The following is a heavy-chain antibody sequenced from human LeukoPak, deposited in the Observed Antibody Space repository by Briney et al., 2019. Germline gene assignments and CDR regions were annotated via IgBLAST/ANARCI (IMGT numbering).Heavy chain of an antibody. Sequence: SETLPLTCAVSGYSISSGYYWGWIRQPPGKGLEWIGSIYHSGSTYYNPSLKSRVTISVDTSKNQFSLKLSSVPAADTAVYYCATSVRTTGNFDYWGQGTLVTVSS. V-gene: IGHV4-38-2*01. CDR2: IYHSGST. CDR3: ATSVRTTGNFDY. CDR1: GYSISSGYY. J-gene: IGHJ4*02. D-gene: IGHD4-17*01.